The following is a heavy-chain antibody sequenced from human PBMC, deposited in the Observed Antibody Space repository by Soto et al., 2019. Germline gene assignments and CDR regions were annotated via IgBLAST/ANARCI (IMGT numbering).Heavy chain of an antibody. J-gene: IGHJ6*03. V-gene: IGHV3-11*01. Sequence: TGGSLRLSCAASGFTFSDYYMSWIRQAPGKGLEWVSYISSSGSTIYYADSVKGRFTISRDSAKNSLYLQMNSLRAEDTAVYYCARVYYDFWSGYYVYYYYYMDVWGKGTTVTVSS. CDR3: ARVYYDFWSGYYVYYYYYMDV. CDR1: GFTFSDYY. D-gene: IGHD3-3*01. CDR2: ISSSGSTI.